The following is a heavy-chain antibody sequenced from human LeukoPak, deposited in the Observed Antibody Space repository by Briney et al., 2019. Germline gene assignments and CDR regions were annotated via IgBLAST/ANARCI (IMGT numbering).Heavy chain of an antibody. D-gene: IGHD2-2*01. Sequence: ASVKVSCKASGYTFTGYYMHWVRQAPGQGLEWMGWINPNSGGTNYAQKFQGWVTMTRDTSISTAYMELSRLRSDDTAVYYCASGRFSSPGYCSSTSCAAAFDIWGQGTMVTVSS. J-gene: IGHJ3*02. CDR3: ASGRFSSPGYCSSTSCAAAFDI. CDR1: GYTFTGYY. CDR2: INPNSGGT. V-gene: IGHV1-2*04.